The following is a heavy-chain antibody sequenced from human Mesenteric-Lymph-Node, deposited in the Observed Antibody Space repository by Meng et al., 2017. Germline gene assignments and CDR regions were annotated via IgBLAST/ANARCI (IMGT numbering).Heavy chain of an antibody. D-gene: IGHD6-19*01. CDR1: GGSISTSGYY. CDR2: IGHSGIT. CDR3: VRSSGWVRTGFDP. J-gene: IGHJ5*02. Sequence: QPQLQESGPGLVKPSEALSLTWSVSGGSISTSGYYWGWIRQPPGKGLEWIGSIGHSGITYYTPSLKSRVTVSIDTFKSQFSLKLTSVTAADTAVYYCVRSSGWVRTGFDPWGQGTLVTVSS. V-gene: IGHV4-39*01.